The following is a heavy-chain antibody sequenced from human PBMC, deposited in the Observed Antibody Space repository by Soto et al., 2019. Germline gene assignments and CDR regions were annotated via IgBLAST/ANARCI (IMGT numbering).Heavy chain of an antibody. Sequence: QVQLVESGGGVVQPGRSLRLSCAASGFTFSSYAIHWVRQAPGKGLEWVAVISSDGKDKYSADSMKGRFAISRDNSNNTLYLQMNSLRAEDTDVYYCAKDSVRGSAGYYVDYWGQGTLVTVSS. J-gene: IGHJ4*01. D-gene: IGHD2-15*01. CDR1: GFTFSSYA. CDR3: AKDSVRGSAGYYVDY. V-gene: IGHV3-30*18. CDR2: ISSDGKDK.